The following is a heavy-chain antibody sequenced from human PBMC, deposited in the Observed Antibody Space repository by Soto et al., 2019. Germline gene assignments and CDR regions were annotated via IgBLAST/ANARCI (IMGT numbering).Heavy chain of an antibody. D-gene: IGHD2-8*01. CDR3: ARRRRTDMDDIVLMHDFDF. J-gene: IGHJ4*02. CDR2: INRNGKNR. V-gene: IGHV3-11*01. CDR1: GFTFSDYY. Sequence: QVQLVESGGGLVKPGGSLRLSCAASGFTFSDYYMSWIRQAPGRGLEWLSYINRNGKNRDYADSVRGRFTISRDNAKTSLYLEMNGLSVEHTTVYYGARRRRTDMDDIVLMHDFDFWCQGTLVTVSS.